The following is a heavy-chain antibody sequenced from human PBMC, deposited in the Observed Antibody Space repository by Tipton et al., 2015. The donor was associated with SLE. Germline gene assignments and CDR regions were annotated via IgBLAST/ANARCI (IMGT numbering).Heavy chain of an antibody. J-gene: IGHJ6*02. Sequence: SLRLSCTASGFTFSSYWMSWVRQAPGKGLEWVANIKQDGSEKYYVDSVKGRFTISRDNAKNSLYLQMNSLRAEDTAVYYCASPPPGPAMDYYYGMDVWGQGTTVTVSS. CDR3: ASPPPGPAMDYYYGMDV. CDR1: GFTFSSYW. CDR2: IKQDGSEK. D-gene: IGHD2-2*01. V-gene: IGHV3-7*01.